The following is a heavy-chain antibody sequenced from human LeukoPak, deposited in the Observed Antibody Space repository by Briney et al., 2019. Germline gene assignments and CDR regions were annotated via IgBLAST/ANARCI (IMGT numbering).Heavy chain of an antibody. CDR1: GYTFTSYA. D-gene: IGHD2-15*01. Sequence: ASVKVSCKASGYTFTSYAMNWVRQATGQGLEWMGWMNPNSGNTGYAQKFQGRVTMTRNTSISTAYMELSSLRSEDTAVYYCARVDCSGASCYSVGYWGQGTLVTVSS. V-gene: IGHV1-8*02. CDR2: MNPNSGNT. J-gene: IGHJ4*02. CDR3: ARVDCSGASCYSVGY.